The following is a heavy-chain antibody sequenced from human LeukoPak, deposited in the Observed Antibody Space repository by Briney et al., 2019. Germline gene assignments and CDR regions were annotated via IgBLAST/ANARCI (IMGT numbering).Heavy chain of an antibody. V-gene: IGHV4-39*07. J-gene: IGHJ4*02. CDR1: GGSISSKNDY. CDR3: ARGRGSGYGHFDY. D-gene: IGHD5-12*01. CDR2: IFHSGST. Sequence: SETLSLTCSVSGGSISSKNDYWGWIRQPPGKGLEWIGSIFHSGSTYYNPSLKSRVTISVDTSKNQFSLKLGSVTAADTAVYTCARGRGSGYGHFDYLGQGTLVTVSS.